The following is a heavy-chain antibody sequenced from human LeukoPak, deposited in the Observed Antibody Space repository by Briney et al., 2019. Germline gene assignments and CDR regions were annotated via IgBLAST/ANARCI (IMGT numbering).Heavy chain of an antibody. Sequence: VAVIWYDGSNKYYADSVKGRFTISRDNSKNTLYLQMNSLRAEDTAVYYCARETGRGNWFDPWGQGTLVTVSS. V-gene: IGHV3-33*01. J-gene: IGHJ5*02. CDR3: ARETGRGNWFDP. CDR2: IWYDGSNK.